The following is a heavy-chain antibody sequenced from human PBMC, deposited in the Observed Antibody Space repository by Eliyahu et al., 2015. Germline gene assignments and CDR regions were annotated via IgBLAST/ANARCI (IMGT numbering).Heavy chain of an antibody. CDR1: GYSISSGYY. CDR2: IYHRGST. Sequence: QVQLQESGPGLVKPSETLSLXCXVXGYSISSGYYWGGIRXPPGKGLEWXXSIYHRGSTYYNPSLKSRVTISVDTSKNQFSLKLSSVTAADTAVYYCARDLAWGQGTLVTVSS. CDR3: ARDLA. V-gene: IGHV4-38-2*02. J-gene: IGHJ5*02.